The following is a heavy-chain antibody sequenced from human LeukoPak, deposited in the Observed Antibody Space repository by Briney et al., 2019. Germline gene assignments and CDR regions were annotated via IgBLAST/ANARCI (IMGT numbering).Heavy chain of an antibody. CDR3: ERRFVELVDY. D-gene: IGHD3-10*01. V-gene: IGHV3-33*01. CDR1: GFTFSSYG. J-gene: IGHJ4*02. CDR2: IWYDGSNK. Sequence: GGSLRLSCAASGFTFSSYGMHWVRQAPGKGLEWVAVIWYDGSNKYYGDSVKGRFTISRDNSKNTLYLQMNSLRAEDTAVYYCERRFVELVDYWGQGTLVTVSS.